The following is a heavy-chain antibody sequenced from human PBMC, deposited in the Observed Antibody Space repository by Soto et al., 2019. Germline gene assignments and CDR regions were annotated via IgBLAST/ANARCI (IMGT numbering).Heavy chain of an antibody. CDR3: AKGHHGGYSYGPGGSGWFVR. Sequence: EVQLLESGGGLVQPGGSLRLSCAASGFTFSSYAMSWVRQAPGKGLEWVSAISGSGGSTYYADSVKGRFTISRDNSKNTHYLQMTSLRVEDTAVYHCAKGHHGGYSYGPGGSGWFVRWGQGTLVTVSS. CDR1: GFTFSSYA. J-gene: IGHJ5*02. V-gene: IGHV3-23*01. D-gene: IGHD5-18*01. CDR2: ISGSGGST.